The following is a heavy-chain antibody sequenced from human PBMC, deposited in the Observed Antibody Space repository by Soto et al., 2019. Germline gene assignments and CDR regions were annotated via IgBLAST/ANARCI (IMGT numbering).Heavy chain of an antibody. CDR1: GGSISSSY. CDR2: VHYSGST. CDR3: AKGNGWYYY. V-gene: IGHV4-59*01. D-gene: IGHD6-19*01. J-gene: IGHJ4*02. Sequence: SQTLSLTCSVSGGSISSSYWSWVRQPPGKGLEWIGYVHYSGSTNYNPSLRSRVTISVDTSNNQFSLKLTSVTAADTAVYYCAKGNGWYYYWGQGTLVTVSS.